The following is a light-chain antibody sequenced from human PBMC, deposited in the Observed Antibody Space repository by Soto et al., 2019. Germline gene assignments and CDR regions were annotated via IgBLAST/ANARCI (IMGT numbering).Light chain of an antibody. CDR3: QQYNSYSPT. CDR2: AAS. Sequence: DIQMTQSPSSLSASVGDRVTITCRASQSISSYLNWYQQKPGKAPKLLIYAASSLQSGVPSRFSGSGSETEFTLTISGLQPGDSATYYCQQYNSYSPTFGQGTKVEVK. J-gene: IGKJ1*01. V-gene: IGKV1-5*01. CDR1: QSISSY.